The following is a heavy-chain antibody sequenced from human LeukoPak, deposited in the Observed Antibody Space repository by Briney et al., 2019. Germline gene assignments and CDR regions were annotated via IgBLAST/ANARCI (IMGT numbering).Heavy chain of an antibody. Sequence: SVKVSCKASGGTFSSYTISWVRQAPGQGLEWMGRIIPILGIANYAQKFQGRGTITADKSTSTAYMELSSLRSEDTAVYYCARVYGGSGYAFDIWGQGTMVTVSS. CDR3: ARVYGGSGYAFDI. J-gene: IGHJ3*02. CDR1: GGTFSSYT. CDR2: IIPILGIA. D-gene: IGHD3-3*01. V-gene: IGHV1-69*02.